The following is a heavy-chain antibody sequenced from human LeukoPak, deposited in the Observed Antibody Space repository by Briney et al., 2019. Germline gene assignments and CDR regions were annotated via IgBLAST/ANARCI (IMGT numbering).Heavy chain of an antibody. CDR1: GFSFSNYW. CDR3: ARAGTYETTWYH. CDR2: INQDGSVK. J-gene: IGHJ5*02. Sequence: GGSLRLSCAASGFSFSNYWMSWVRQAPGKGLEWVANINQDGSVKYYVDSVKGRFTVSRDNAENSLYLQMNSLRAEDAALYFCARAGTYETTWYHWGQGTLVTVSS. V-gene: IGHV3-7*01. D-gene: IGHD1-7*01.